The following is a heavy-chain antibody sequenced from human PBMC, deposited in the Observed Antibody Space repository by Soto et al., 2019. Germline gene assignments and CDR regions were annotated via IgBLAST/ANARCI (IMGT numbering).Heavy chain of an antibody. V-gene: IGHV4-31*03. CDR2: IYYSGRT. Sequence: SEPLSLTCTVSGGSSSSGGYYWTWIRQHPGKGLEGIGCIYYSGRTYYNPSLKSRVTISVDTSKRQFSLKLSSVTAADTAVYYGVRTRVRATRFDYWGQGTLVTVSS. CDR3: VRTRVRATRFDY. D-gene: IGHD1-26*01. J-gene: IGHJ4*02. CDR1: GGSSSSGGYY.